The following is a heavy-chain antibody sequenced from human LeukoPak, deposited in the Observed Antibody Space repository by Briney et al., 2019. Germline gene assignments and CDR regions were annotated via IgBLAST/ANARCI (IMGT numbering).Heavy chain of an antibody. CDR1: GGSFSSYY. CDR2: IYYSGST. J-gene: IGHJ4*02. Sequence: SETLSLTCAVYGGSFSSYYWSWIRQPPGKGLEWIGYIYYSGSTNYNPSLKSRVTISVDTSKNQFSLKLSSVTAADTAVYYCARATLRGYSGYDFILDYWGQGTLVTVSS. V-gene: IGHV4-59*01. D-gene: IGHD5-12*01. CDR3: ARATLRGYSGYDFILDY.